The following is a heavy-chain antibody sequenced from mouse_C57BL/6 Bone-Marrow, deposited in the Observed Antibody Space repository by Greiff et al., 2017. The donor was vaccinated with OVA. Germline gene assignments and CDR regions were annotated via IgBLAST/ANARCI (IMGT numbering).Heavy chain of an antibody. CDR1: GYTFTSYW. D-gene: IGHD3-3*01. CDR2: IHPNSGST. V-gene: IGHV1-64*01. CDR3: AREGWVYYFDD. J-gene: IGHJ2*01. Sequence: QVQLKQPGAELVKPGASVKLSCKASGYTFTSYWMHWVKQRPGQGLEWIGMIHPNSGSTNYNAKFKSKATLTVDKSSSTAYMQLSSLTSEDSAVYYCAREGWVYYFDDWGQGTTLTVSS.